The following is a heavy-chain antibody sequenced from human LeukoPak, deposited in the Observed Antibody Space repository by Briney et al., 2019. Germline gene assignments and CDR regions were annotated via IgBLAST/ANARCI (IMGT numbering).Heavy chain of an antibody. Sequence: GGSLRLSCAASGFTFSSYAMSWVRHAPGKGLECVSAISGSGGSTYYADSVKGRFTISRDNSKNTLYLQMNSLRAEDTAVYYCASHHYYDSSGLDDYFDYWGQGTLVTVSS. CDR2: ISGSGGST. V-gene: IGHV3-23*01. J-gene: IGHJ4*02. D-gene: IGHD3-22*01. CDR3: ASHHYYDSSGLDDYFDY. CDR1: GFTFSSYA.